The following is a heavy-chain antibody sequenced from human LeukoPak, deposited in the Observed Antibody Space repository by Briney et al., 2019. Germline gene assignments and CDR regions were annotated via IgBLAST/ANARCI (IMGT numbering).Heavy chain of an antibody. V-gene: IGHV1-2*05. CDR2: INPNSGGT. CDR1: RYTFTGYY. Sequence: ASVKVSCKASRYTFTGYYMHWVRQAPGQGLEWVGRINPNSGGTNYAQKFQGRVTMTRDTSISTASMELSRLRSDDSDVYYCARGIPFDYYDSSGYQVPFDYWGRGTLVTVSP. J-gene: IGHJ4*02. D-gene: IGHD3-22*01. CDR3: ARGIPFDYYDSSGYQVPFDY.